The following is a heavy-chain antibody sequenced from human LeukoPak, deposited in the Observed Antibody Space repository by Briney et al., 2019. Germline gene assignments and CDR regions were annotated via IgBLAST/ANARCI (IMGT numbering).Heavy chain of an antibody. CDR2: IYSGGST. D-gene: IGHD3-3*01. J-gene: IGHJ4*01. V-gene: IGHV3-53*01. CDR1: GFTVSSKY. Sequence: GGSLRLSCAASGFTVSSKYMSWLRQAPGKGLEWVSVIYSGGSTYYADSVKGRFTISRDNSKNTLYLQMNRLRAEDTAVYYCARAPNVEYYFDSWGQGTLVTVSS. CDR3: ARAPNVEYYFDS.